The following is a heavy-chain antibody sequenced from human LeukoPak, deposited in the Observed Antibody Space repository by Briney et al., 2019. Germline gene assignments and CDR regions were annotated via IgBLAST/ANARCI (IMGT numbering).Heavy chain of an antibody. CDR3: ARGSDSSGYYIFDY. D-gene: IGHD3-22*01. CDR1: GFTFSSYW. V-gene: IGHV3-74*01. Sequence: GGPLRLSCAASGFTFSSYWMHWVRQAPGKGLVWVSRINSDGSSTSYADSVKGRFTISRDNAKNTLYLQMNSLRAEDTAVYYCARGSDSSGYYIFDYWGQGTLVTVSS. CDR2: INSDGSST. J-gene: IGHJ4*02.